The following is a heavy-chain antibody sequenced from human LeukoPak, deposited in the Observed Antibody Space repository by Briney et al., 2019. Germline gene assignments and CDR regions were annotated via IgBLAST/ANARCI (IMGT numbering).Heavy chain of an antibody. CDR2: IYTSGST. Sequence: SETLSLTCAVYGGSFSGYYWSWIRQPPGKGLEWIGRIYTSGSTNYNPSLKSRVTMSVDTSKNQFSLKLSSVTAADTAVYYCARSKDILTGYCFDYWGQGTLVTVSS. CDR3: ARSKDILTGYCFDY. CDR1: GGSFSGYY. V-gene: IGHV4-59*10. D-gene: IGHD3-9*01. J-gene: IGHJ4*02.